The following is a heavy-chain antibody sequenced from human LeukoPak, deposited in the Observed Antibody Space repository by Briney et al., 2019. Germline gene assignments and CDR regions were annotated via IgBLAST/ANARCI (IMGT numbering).Heavy chain of an antibody. J-gene: IGHJ4*02. CDR2: ISYDGSNK. V-gene: IGHV3-30*03. CDR1: GFTFSSYG. CDR3: ARASLYGSGSYYSDY. D-gene: IGHD3-10*01. Sequence: PGRSLRLSCAASGFTFSSYGMHWVRQAPGKGLEWVAVISYDGSNKYYADSVKGRFTISRDNSKNTLYLQMNSLRTEDTAVYYCARASLYGSGSYYSDYWGQGTLVTVSS.